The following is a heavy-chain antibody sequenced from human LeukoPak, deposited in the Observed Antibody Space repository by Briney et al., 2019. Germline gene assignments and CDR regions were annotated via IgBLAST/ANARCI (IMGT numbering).Heavy chain of an antibody. Sequence: GGSLRLSCAASGFTVSSNYMSRVRQAPGKGLEWVSVIYSGGSTYYADSVKGRFTISRDNSKNTLYLQMNSLRAEDSAVYYCARVPMGRYFDYWGQGTLVTVSS. J-gene: IGHJ4*02. CDR1: GFTVSSNY. D-gene: IGHD3-10*01. CDR3: ARVPMGRYFDY. CDR2: IYSGGST. V-gene: IGHV3-53*01.